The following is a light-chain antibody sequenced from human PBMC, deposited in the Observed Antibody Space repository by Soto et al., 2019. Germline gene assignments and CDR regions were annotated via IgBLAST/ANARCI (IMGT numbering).Light chain of an antibody. V-gene: IGLV2-14*01. CDR3: SSSTSSTVL. CDR1: SSDVGGYNY. Sequence: QSVLTQPASMSGSPGQSITISCTGTSSDVGGYNYVSWYQQHPGKAPRLMLYEVSKRPSRVSSRFSGSKSGNTASLTISGLQAEDEADYYCSSSTSSTVLFGGGTQLTVL. CDR2: EVS. J-gene: IGLJ2*01.